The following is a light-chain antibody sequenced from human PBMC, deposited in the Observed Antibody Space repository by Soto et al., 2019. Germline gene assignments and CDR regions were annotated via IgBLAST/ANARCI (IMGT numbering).Light chain of an antibody. CDR1: QSISSY. Sequence: DIQMTQSPSSLSASVGDRVTITCRASQSISSYLNWSQQKPGKAPKLLFYAASSLQSGVPARFSGGGSGTEFTLTISSLQPEEFETYYCQQRHSTPYTFGQGTKLEIK. J-gene: IGKJ2*01. V-gene: IGKV1-39*01. CDR3: QQRHSTPYT. CDR2: AAS.